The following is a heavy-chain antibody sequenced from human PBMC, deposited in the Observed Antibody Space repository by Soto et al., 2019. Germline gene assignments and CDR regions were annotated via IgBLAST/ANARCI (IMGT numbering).Heavy chain of an antibody. J-gene: IGHJ4*02. D-gene: IGHD2-21*02. CDR2: VFSSVSA. Sequence: SETLPLTCIVCGVSVTSYTCSWVRQPANKGLEWIGRVFSSVSATYRPSLKSRVRISMDTPENRISLKLDSVNAADAGVYYCTRHGMTTGDTWGPGTLVAVSS. CDR1: GVSVTSYT. V-gene: IGHV4-4*07. CDR3: TRHGMTTGDT.